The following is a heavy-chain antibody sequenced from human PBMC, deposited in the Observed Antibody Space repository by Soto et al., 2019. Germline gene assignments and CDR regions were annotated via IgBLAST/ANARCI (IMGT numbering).Heavy chain of an antibody. CDR1: GFTFSSYG. CDR3: AKDHRWFGAEPLADFDY. J-gene: IGHJ4*02. CDR2: ISYDGSNK. D-gene: IGHD3-10*01. V-gene: IGHV3-30*18. Sequence: GGSLRLSCAASGFTFSSYGMHWVRQAPGKGLEWVAVISYDGSNKYYADSVKGRFTISRDNSKNTLYLQMNSLRAEDTAVYYCAKDHRWFGAEPLADFDYWGQGTLVTVSS.